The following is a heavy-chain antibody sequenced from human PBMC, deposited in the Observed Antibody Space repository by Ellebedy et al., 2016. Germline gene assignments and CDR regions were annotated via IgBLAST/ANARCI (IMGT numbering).Heavy chain of an antibody. CDR2: ISSSSSYI. V-gene: IGHV3-21*01. Sequence: GESLKISXAASGFTFSSYSMNWVRQAPGKGLEWVSSISSSSSYIYYADSVKGRFTISRDNAKNSLYLQMNSLRAEDTAVYYCGYCSSTSCYMEGWFDPWGQGTLVTVSS. J-gene: IGHJ5*02. D-gene: IGHD2-2*02. CDR1: GFTFSSYS. CDR3: GYCSSTSCYMEGWFDP.